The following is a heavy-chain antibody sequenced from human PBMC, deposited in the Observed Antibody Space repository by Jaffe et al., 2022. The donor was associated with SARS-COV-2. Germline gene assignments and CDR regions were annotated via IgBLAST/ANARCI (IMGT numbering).Heavy chain of an antibody. Sequence: QLQLQESGPGLVKPSETLSLTCTVSGGSISSSSYYWGWIRQPPGKGLEWIGSIYYSGSTYYNPSLKSRVTISVDTSKNQFSLKLSSVTAADTAVYYCARIVIAARRGPNTNWFDPWGQGTLVTVSS. J-gene: IGHJ5*02. CDR1: GGSISSSSYY. D-gene: IGHD6-6*01. CDR3: ARIVIAARRGPNTNWFDP. V-gene: IGHV4-39*01. CDR2: IYYSGST.